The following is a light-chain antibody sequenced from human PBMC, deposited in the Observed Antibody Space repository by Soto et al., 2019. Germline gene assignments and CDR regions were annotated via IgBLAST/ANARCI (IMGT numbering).Light chain of an antibody. V-gene: IGKV1-17*01. CDR2: APS. Sequence: DIQMTQSPSSLSASVGDRVTLTCRASQDIRNELGWYQQKPAKAPKRLIYAPSNLETGAPSRFSGSGSGTEFTLTISSMQPEDFATYYCLQHNSYPRTFGKGTKVDIK. CDR1: QDIRNE. J-gene: IGKJ1*01. CDR3: LQHNSYPRT.